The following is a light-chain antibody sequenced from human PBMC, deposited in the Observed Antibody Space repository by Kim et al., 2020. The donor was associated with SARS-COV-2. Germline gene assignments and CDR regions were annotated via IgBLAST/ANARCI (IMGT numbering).Light chain of an antibody. CDR2: SAS. Sequence: STSVGDTVTITCRASQGIRNYLGWYQQKPGKAPKLLIYSASSLQSGVPSRFSGSGSGTDFTLTISSLQPEDFATYYCLQDYNYPYTFGQGTKLEIK. V-gene: IGKV1-6*01. CDR3: LQDYNYPYT. CDR1: QGIRNY. J-gene: IGKJ2*01.